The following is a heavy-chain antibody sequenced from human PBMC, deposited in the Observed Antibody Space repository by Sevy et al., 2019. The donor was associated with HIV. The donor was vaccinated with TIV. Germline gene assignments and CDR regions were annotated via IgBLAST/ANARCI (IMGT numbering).Heavy chain of an antibody. V-gene: IGHV3-53*01. Sequence: GGSLRLSCAASGFTVSSNYMSWVRQAPGKGLEWVSVIYSGGSTYYTDSLKGRFTISRDNSKNTLYLQMNSLRAEDTAVYYCARDLGYCSGGSCYDYAFDIWGQGTMVTVSS. CDR3: ARDLGYCSGGSCYDYAFDI. CDR2: IYSGGST. D-gene: IGHD2-15*01. J-gene: IGHJ3*02. CDR1: GFTVSSNY.